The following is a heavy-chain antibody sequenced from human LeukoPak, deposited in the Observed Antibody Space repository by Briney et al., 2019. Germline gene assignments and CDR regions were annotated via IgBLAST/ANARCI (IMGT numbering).Heavy chain of an antibody. J-gene: IGHJ4*02. V-gene: IGHV4-39*01. CDR1: GGSISNSDYY. CDR3: AKTRGRGQEDPGTSGYINY. CDR2: INYRGST. Sequence: TSETLSLTCTVSGGSISNSDYYWDWIRQPPGKGLEWIGSINYRGSTYYNPSLESRVTISVDTSKNQFSLRMSSVTAADTAVYYCAKTRGRGQEDPGTSGYINYWGQGTLVSVSS. D-gene: IGHD3-22*01.